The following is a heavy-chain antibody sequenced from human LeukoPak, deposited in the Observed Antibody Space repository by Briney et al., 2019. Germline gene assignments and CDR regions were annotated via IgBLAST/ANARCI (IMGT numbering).Heavy chain of an antibody. CDR2: IYTSGST. J-gene: IGHJ4*02. Sequence: SETLSLTCTVSGGSISSYYWSWIRQPAGKGLEWIGRIYTSGSTNYNPSLKSRVTMSVDTSKNQFSLKLSSVTAADTAVYYCARDYERGDPPYGDSDYWGQGTLVTVSS. CDR1: GGSISSYY. CDR3: ARDYERGDPPYGDSDY. V-gene: IGHV4-4*07. D-gene: IGHD4-17*01.